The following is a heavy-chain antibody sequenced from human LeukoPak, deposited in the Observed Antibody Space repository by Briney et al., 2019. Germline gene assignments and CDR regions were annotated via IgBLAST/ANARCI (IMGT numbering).Heavy chain of an antibody. V-gene: IGHV3-7*01. Sequence: TGGSLRLSCAASGFTFSSYWMSWVRQAPGKGLEWVANIKQDGSEKYYVDSVKGRFTISRDNAKNSLYLQMNSLRAEDTAVYYCARLGNYYDSSGYHFDYWGQGTLVTVSS. CDR2: IKQDGSEK. D-gene: IGHD3-22*01. CDR1: GFTFSSYW. CDR3: ARLGNYYDSSGYHFDY. J-gene: IGHJ4*02.